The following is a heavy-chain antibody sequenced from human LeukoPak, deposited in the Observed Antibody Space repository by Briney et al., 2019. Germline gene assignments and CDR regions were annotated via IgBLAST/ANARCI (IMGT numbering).Heavy chain of an antibody. V-gene: IGHV4-34*01. D-gene: IGHD1-7*01. CDR3: ARTGTRGNWFDP. CDR2: INHSGST. J-gene: IGHJ5*02. CDR1: GGSFSGYY. Sequence: SETLSLTCAVYGGSFSGYYWSWIRQPPGKGLEWIGEINHSGSTNYNPPLKSRVTISVDTSKNQFSLKLSSVTAADTAVYYCARTGTRGNWFDPWGQGTLVTVSS.